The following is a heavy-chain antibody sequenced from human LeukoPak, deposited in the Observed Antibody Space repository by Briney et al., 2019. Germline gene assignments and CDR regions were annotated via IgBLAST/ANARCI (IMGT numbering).Heavy chain of an antibody. D-gene: IGHD3-16*02. Sequence: ASVKVSCKASGYTFTGYYMHWVRQAPGQGLEWMGRINPNSGGTNYAQKFQGRVTMTRDTSISTAYIELSRLRSDDTAVYYCARSVRGDYVWGSYRQGFDYWGQGTLVTVSS. V-gene: IGHV1-2*06. CDR1: GYTFTGYY. CDR3: ARSVRGDYVWGSYRQGFDY. J-gene: IGHJ4*02. CDR2: INPNSGGT.